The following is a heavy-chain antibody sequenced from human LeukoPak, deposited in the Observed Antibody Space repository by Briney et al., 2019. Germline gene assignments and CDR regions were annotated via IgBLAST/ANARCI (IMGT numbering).Heavy chain of an antibody. CDR3: ARMGSISTIRGIGPTNFDT. CDR2: IYPGDSDT. CDR1: GYRFTNYW. V-gene: IGHV5-51*01. J-gene: IGHJ4*02. D-gene: IGHD3-10*01. Sequence: GESLKISCKGSGYRFTNYWIGWVRQMPGKGLEWMGIIYPGDSDTRYSPSFQGQVTISADKSISTAYLQWSSLRASDTAMFYCARMGSISTIRGIGPTNFDTWGQGTLVTVSS.